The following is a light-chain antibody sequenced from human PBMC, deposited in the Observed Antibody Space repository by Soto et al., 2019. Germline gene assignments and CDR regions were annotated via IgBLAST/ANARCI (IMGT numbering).Light chain of an antibody. J-gene: IGKJ4*01. CDR1: QSVGSY. Sequence: EIVLTQSPATLSLSPGERATLSCSASQSVGSYLAWYQQKPGQAPRLLIYDASNRATGIPARFSGSVSGTDFTLTISSLEPEDFAVYYCQQRSNWPLTFGGGTKVEIK. CDR3: QQRSNWPLT. CDR2: DAS. V-gene: IGKV3-11*01.